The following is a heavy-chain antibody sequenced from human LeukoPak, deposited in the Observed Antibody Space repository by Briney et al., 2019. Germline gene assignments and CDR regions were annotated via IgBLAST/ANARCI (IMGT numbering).Heavy chain of an antibody. Sequence: PSETLSLTCAVYGGSFSGYYWSWVRQPPGKGLEWIGEINHSGSTNYNPSLKSRVTISVDTTKNQFSLKLSSVTAADTAVYHCARGGLRFLEWLLSPPHGAFDIWGQGTMVTVSS. D-gene: IGHD3-3*01. CDR2: INHSGST. J-gene: IGHJ3*02. CDR1: GGSFSGYY. CDR3: ARGGLRFLEWLLSPPHGAFDI. V-gene: IGHV4-34*01.